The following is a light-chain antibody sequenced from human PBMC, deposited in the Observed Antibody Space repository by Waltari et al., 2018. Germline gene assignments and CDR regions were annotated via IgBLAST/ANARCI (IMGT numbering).Light chain of an antibody. V-gene: IGKV2-30*01. CDR3: MQGTNGLRT. CDR2: QVS. J-gene: IGKJ1*01. CDR1: QILLNSGGHTF. Sequence: VVMTPSPLSLPVTLGQPASISCRSSQILLNSGGHTFLNWFQQRTGQSARRLIYQVSYRDSGGPDRISGSGAGTDVSLRMSRVEAEDVVVYDCMQGTNGLRTFGQGTKVEIK.